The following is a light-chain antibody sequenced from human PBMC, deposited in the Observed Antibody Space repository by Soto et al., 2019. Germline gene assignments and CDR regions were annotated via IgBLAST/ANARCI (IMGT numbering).Light chain of an antibody. CDR3: QQYNNWPLT. J-gene: IGKJ4*01. CDR2: GAS. V-gene: IGKV3-15*01. CDR1: QTGNNN. Sequence: EIVMTQSPATLSVSPGERATLSCRASQTGNNNLAWYQQKPGQAPRLLIYGASARATGIPARFSGSGSGTEFTLTISSLQYEDFAVYYCQQYNNWPLTFGGGTKVEIK.